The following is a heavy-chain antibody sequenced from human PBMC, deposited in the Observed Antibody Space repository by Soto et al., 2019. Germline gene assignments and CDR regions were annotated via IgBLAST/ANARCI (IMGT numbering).Heavy chain of an antibody. J-gene: IGHJ6*03. CDR1: GFTFSSFA. CDR2: ISGSGGST. CDR3: AKEKWRKYQLSRYMDV. V-gene: IGHV3-23*01. D-gene: IGHD2-2*01. Sequence: PGGSLRLSCAASGFTFSSFAMSWVRQAPGKGLEWVSAISGSGGSTYYADSVKGRFTISRDNSKNTLYLQMNGLRAEDTAVYYCAKEKWRKYQLSRYMDVWGKGTTVTVSS.